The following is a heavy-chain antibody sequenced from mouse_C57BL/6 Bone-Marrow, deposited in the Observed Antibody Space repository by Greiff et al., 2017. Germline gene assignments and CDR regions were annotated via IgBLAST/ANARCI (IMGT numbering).Heavy chain of an antibody. Sequence: QVQLQQPGAELVMPGASVKLSCKASGYTFTSYWMHWVKQRPGQGLEWIGEIDPSDSYTNYNQKFKGKSTLTVDKSSSTAYMQLSSLTSEDSAVYYCARDYYGSISRRPYFDYWGQGTTLTVSS. D-gene: IGHD1-1*01. CDR1: GYTFTSYW. CDR3: ARDYYGSISRRPYFDY. J-gene: IGHJ2*01. CDR2: IDPSDSYT. V-gene: IGHV1-69*01.